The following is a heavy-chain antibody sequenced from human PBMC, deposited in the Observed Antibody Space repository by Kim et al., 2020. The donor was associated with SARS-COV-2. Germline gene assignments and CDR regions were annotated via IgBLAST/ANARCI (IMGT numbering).Heavy chain of an antibody. CDR1: GYTFTSYA. CDR3: ARGYCSSTSCYAVWYYYYGMAV. CDR2: INTNTGNP. J-gene: IGHJ6*02. Sequence: ASVKVSCKASGYTFTSYAMNWVRQAPGQGLEWMGWINTNTGNPTYAQGFTGRFVFSLDTSVSTAYLQISSLKAEDTAVYYCARGYCSSTSCYAVWYYYYGMAVWGQGTTVTVSS. V-gene: IGHV7-4-1*02. D-gene: IGHD2-2*01.